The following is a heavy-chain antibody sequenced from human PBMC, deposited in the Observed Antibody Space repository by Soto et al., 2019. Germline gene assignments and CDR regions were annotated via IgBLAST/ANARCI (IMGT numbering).Heavy chain of an antibody. V-gene: IGHV3-23*01. CDR1: GFTFSSYA. J-gene: IGHJ4*02. D-gene: IGHD2-15*01. CDR2: VSIGGST. CDR3: AKRRGAGGYFDY. Sequence: GSLRLSCAASGFTFSSYAMGWVRQGPGKGLEWVAVVSIGGSTHYADSVRGRFTISRDNSKNTLSLQMNSLRAEDTAVYFCAKRRGAGGYFDYWGQGALVTVSS.